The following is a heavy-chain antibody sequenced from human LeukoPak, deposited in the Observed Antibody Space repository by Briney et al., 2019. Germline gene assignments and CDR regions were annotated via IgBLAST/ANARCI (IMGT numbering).Heavy chain of an antibody. CDR3: ARPNRGKVAGTFDY. J-gene: IGHJ4*02. D-gene: IGHD6-19*01. V-gene: IGHV3-21*01. CDR2: ISSSSSYI. CDR1: GFTFSSYS. Sequence: GGSLRLSCAASGFTFSSYSMNWVRQAPGKGLGWVSSISSSSSYIYYADSVKGRFTISRDNAKNSLYLQMNSLRAEDTAVYYCARPNRGKVAGTFDYWGQGTLVAVSS.